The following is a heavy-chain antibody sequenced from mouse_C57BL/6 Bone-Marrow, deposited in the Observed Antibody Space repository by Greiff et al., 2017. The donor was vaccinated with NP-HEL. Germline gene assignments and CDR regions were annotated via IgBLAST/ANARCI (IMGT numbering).Heavy chain of an antibody. CDR2: IYPSDSET. D-gene: IGHD2-4*01. V-gene: IGHV1-61*01. CDR1: GYTFTSYW. Sequence: QVQLQQSGAELVRPGSSVKLSCKASGYTFTSYWMDWVKQRPGQGLEWIGNIYPSDSETPYNQKFKDKATLTVDKSSSTAYMQLSSLTSEDSAVYYCARYYDYDGGDYYAMDYWGQGTSVTVSS. J-gene: IGHJ4*01. CDR3: ARYYDYDGGDYYAMDY.